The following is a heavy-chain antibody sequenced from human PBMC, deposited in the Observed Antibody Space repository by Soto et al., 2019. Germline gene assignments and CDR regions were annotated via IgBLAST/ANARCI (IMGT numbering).Heavy chain of an antibody. Sequence: GGSLRLSCAASGFTFSSYAMSWVRQAPGKGLEWVSAISGSGGSTYYADSVKGRFTISRDNSKNTLYLQMNSLRAEDTAVYYCAKDPWARLALPSIRSSWFDYWGQGTLVTVSS. D-gene: IGHD6-13*01. V-gene: IGHV3-23*01. CDR3: AKDPWARLALPSIRSSWFDY. J-gene: IGHJ4*02. CDR2: ISGSGGST. CDR1: GFTFSSYA.